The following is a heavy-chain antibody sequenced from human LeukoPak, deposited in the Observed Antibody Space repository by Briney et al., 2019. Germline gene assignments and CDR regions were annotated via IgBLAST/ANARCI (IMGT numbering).Heavy chain of an antibody. V-gene: IGHV4-34*01. CDR2: INHSGST. J-gene: IGHJ4*02. CDR3: ASNPRFLEWWYDY. Sequence: SETLSLTCAVYGGSFSGYYWSWIRQPPGKGLEWIGEINHSGSTYYNPSLKSRVTISVDTSKNQFSLKLSSVTAADTAVYYCASNPRFLEWWYDYWGQGTLVTVSS. D-gene: IGHD3-3*01. CDR1: GGSFSGYY.